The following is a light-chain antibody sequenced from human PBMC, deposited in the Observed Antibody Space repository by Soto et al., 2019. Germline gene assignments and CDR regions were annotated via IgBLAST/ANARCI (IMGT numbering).Light chain of an antibody. CDR2: GAT. CDR1: QDILNN. CDR3: LQYRGFPPT. Sequence: DIQMTQSPSSLSASVGDRVTITCRASQDILNNLVWFQQKPGKAPKSLIYGATSLQDGVSSRFSGSGFGTDFTLTISSLQHEDFATYYCLQYRGFPPTFGQGTKVEIK. V-gene: IGKV1-16*01. J-gene: IGKJ2*01.